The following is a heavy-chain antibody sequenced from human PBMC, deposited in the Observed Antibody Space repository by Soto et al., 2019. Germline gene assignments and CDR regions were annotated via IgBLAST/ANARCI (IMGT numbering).Heavy chain of an antibody. CDR2: ISGSGDST. Sequence: EVQLLESGGGLVQPGGSLRLSCAASGFTFSTYAMNWVRQAPGKGLEWVSGISGSGDSTYYADSVKGRFTVSRDNSKNTLYLQRNSLRAEDMAVFYCAKERSSGWSLDYWGQGTLGTVSP. CDR1: GFTFSTYA. D-gene: IGHD6-19*01. V-gene: IGHV3-23*01. J-gene: IGHJ4*02. CDR3: AKERSSGWSLDY.